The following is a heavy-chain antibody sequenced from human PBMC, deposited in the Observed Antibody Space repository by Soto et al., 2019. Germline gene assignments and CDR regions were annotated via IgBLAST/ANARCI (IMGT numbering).Heavy chain of an antibody. Sequence: GGSLRLSCAASGFTFSNAWMNWVRQAPGKGLEWVGRIKSKTDDGTTDYAAPVKGRFTISRDDSKNTLYLQMNSLKTEDTAVYYCTTKTRGYENDYYYYGMDVWGQGTTVTFSS. J-gene: IGHJ6*02. CDR1: GFTFSNAW. D-gene: IGHD5-12*01. CDR2: IKSKTDDGTT. CDR3: TTKTRGYENDYYYYGMDV. V-gene: IGHV3-15*07.